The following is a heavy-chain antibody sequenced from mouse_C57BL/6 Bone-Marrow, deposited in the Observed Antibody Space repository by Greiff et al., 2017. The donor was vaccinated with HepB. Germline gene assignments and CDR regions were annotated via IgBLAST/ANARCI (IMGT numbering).Heavy chain of an antibody. CDR1: GFTFSSYG. D-gene: IGHD1-1*01. V-gene: IGHV5-6*01. Sequence: EVQLVESGGDLVKPGGSLKLSCAASGFTFSSYGMSWVRQTPDKRLEWVATISSGGSYTYYPDSVKGQFTISRDNAKKTLYLQMSRLTSEDTAMYYCARPYYYGSSPRDYWGHGTSVTVSS. J-gene: IGHJ4*01. CDR3: ARPYYYGSSPRDY. CDR2: ISSGGSYT.